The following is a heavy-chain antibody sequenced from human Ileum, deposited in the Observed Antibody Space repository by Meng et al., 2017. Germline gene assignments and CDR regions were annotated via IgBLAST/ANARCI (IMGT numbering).Heavy chain of an antibody. CDR2: ISPDNIYI. V-gene: IGHV3-21*01. Sequence: GESLKISCAASGLTFNKHSMNWVRQPPGKGLEWVSSISPDNIYIKYADSVRGRFTISRDNAENSLYLQMNSLRAEDTAVYYCVRDPRGESNGVTAEYFRYWGQGTLVTVSS. J-gene: IGHJ1*01. CDR3: VRDPRGESNGVTAEYFRY. D-gene: IGHD2-8*01. CDR1: GLTFNKHS.